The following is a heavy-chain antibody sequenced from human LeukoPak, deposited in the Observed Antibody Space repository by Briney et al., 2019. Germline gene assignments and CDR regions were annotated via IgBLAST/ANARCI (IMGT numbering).Heavy chain of an antibody. CDR1: GGSISSGGYY. Sequence: SETLSLTCTVSGGSISSGGYYWSWIRQPPGKGLEWIGYIYHSGSTYYNPSLKSRVTISVDRSKNQFSLKLSSVTAADTAVYYCARWSEQWLVADPWGQGTLVTVSS. CDR3: ARWSEQWLVADP. J-gene: IGHJ5*02. V-gene: IGHV4-30-2*01. D-gene: IGHD6-19*01. CDR2: IYHSGST.